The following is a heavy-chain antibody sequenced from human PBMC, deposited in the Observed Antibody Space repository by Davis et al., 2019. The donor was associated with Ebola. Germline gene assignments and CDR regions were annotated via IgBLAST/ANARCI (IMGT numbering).Heavy chain of an antibody. Sequence: SQTLSLTCAISGDSVSSNSAAWNWIRQSPSRGLEWLGRTYYRSKWYNDYAVPVKSRITFNPDTSKNRFSLQLNSVTPEDTAVYYCARDEWDSSGRNWFDPWGQGTLVTVSS. CDR1: GDSVSSNSAA. CDR2: TYYRSKWYN. D-gene: IGHD6-19*01. J-gene: IGHJ5*02. CDR3: ARDEWDSSGRNWFDP. V-gene: IGHV6-1*01.